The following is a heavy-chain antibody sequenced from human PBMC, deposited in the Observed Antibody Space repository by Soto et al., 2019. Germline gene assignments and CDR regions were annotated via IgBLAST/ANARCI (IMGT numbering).Heavy chain of an antibody. V-gene: IGHV4-39*02. CDR3: ARDGSGAYFDY. CDR1: SGSVSSGSYY. J-gene: IGHJ4*02. Sequence: SETLSLTCTVSSGSVSSGSYYWGWIRQPPGKGLEWIGSIYYRGSTYYNPSLKSRVTISVDTSKNQFSLKLSSVTAADTAVYYCARDGSGAYFDYWGQGTLVTVSS. CDR2: IYYRGST. D-gene: IGHD3-10*01.